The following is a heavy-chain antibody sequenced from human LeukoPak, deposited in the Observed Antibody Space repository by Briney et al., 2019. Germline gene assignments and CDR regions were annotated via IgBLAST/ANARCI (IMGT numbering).Heavy chain of an antibody. CDR2: INPSGGST. V-gene: IGHV1-46*01. D-gene: IGHD3-22*01. Sequence: ASVKVSCKASGYTFTNYYIHWVRQAPGQGLECMGIINPSGGSTSYAQKFQGRVTMTRDTSISTAYMELSRLRSDDTAVYYCAREITMIVVNGGYAFDIWGQGTMVTVSS. J-gene: IGHJ3*02. CDR1: GYTFTNYY. CDR3: AREITMIVVNGGYAFDI.